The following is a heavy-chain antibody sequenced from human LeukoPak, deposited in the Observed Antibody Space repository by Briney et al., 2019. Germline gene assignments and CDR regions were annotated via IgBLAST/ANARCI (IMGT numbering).Heavy chain of an antibody. J-gene: IGHJ4*02. D-gene: IGHD3-9*01. V-gene: IGHV3-30-3*01. CDR3: ARAQSGYPPDY. CDR1: GFTFSSYA. CDR2: MSYDGNTK. Sequence: PGGSLRLSCAASGFTFSSYAMSWVRQAPGKGLEWVALMSYDGNTKYYADSVKGRFTVSRDNPKNTLYVQMNSLRAEDTAVYYCARAQSGYPPDYWGQGTLVAVSS.